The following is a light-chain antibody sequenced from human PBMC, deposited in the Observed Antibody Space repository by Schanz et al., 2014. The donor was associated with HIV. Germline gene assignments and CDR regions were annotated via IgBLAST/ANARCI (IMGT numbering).Light chain of an antibody. Sequence: QSVLTQPPSASGTPGQRVTISCSGSSSNIGSNTVNWYHHLPGSAPQLLIYSDNQRPSGVPDRFSGSNSGTSASLAISGLRSDDEAHYYCATWDDSLNGVVFGGGTKLTVL. CDR1: SSNIGSNT. J-gene: IGLJ2*01. CDR2: SDN. V-gene: IGLV1-44*01. CDR3: ATWDDSLNGVV.